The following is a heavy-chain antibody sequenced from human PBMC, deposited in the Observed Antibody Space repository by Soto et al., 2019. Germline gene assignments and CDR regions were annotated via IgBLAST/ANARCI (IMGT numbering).Heavy chain of an antibody. CDR3: ARSARITVVRGVIMPDNWFAP. J-gene: IGHJ5*02. D-gene: IGHD3-10*01. Sequence: QITLKESGPTLVKPTQTLTLTCTFSGFSLSTSGVGVGWIRQPPGKALEWLALIYWDDDKRSTPSLKSRLTNSKDTSKNQVLITTTNMNPVDTAKYYCARSARITVVRGVIMPDNWFAPWGQGTLVTVSS. CDR1: GFSLSTSGVG. CDR2: IYWDDDK. V-gene: IGHV2-5*02.